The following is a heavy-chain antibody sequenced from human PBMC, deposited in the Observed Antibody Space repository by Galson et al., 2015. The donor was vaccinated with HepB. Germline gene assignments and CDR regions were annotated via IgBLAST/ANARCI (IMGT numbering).Heavy chain of an antibody. Sequence: SLRLSCAASGFTFSSYSMNWVRQAPGKGLEWVSSISSSSSYIYYADSVKGRFTISRDNAKNSLYLQMNSLRAEDTAVYYCARDERITMVRGVIGWFDPWGQGTLVTVSS. CDR3: ARDERITMVRGVIGWFDP. V-gene: IGHV3-21*01. D-gene: IGHD3-10*01. CDR1: GFTFSSYS. J-gene: IGHJ5*02. CDR2: ISSSSSYI.